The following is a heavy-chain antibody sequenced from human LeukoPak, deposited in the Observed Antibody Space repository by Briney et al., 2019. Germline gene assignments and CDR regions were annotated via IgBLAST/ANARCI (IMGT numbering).Heavy chain of an antibody. Sequence: PGGSLRLSCAASRFTLSTYYMSWVRQAPGKGLEWVANIKPDGSEGYYVDSVKGRFTISRDNAKNSLYLQMNSLRAEDTAVHYCARYRYCSSANCYGDYWGQGTRVTVSS. CDR1: RFTLSTYY. CDR3: ARYRYCSSANCYGDY. V-gene: IGHV3-7*03. D-gene: IGHD2-2*01. CDR2: IKPDGSEG. J-gene: IGHJ4*02.